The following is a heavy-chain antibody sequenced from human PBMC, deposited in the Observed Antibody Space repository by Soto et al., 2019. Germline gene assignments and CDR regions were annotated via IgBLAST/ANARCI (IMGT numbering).Heavy chain of an antibody. CDR1: GFTFSSYA. CDR2: IGGSGGNT. Sequence: EVRLLESGGGLVQPGGSPRLSCAASGFTFSSYAMSWVRQAPGKGLEWVSAIGGSGGNTYYADSAKGRFTISRDNSKNTLYLQMNGLRAEDTAVYYCAKDRSNAWYGVGFWGQGTLVTVSS. V-gene: IGHV3-23*01. J-gene: IGHJ4*02. CDR3: AKDRSNAWYGVGF. D-gene: IGHD6-19*01.